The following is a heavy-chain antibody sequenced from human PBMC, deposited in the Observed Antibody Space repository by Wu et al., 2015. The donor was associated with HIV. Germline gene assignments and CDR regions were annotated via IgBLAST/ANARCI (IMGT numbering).Heavy chain of an antibody. CDR1: GGTFSSYA. Sequence: QVQLVQSGAEVKKPGSSVKVSCKASGGTFSSYAISWVRQAPGQGLEWMGMIIPSFATPNYAQMFKGRVTITTDESTSTAYMELSSLRSGDTAVYYCATDFDYISGFVYWGQGTLVTVSS. D-gene: IGHD6-19*01. J-gene: IGHJ4*02. CDR2: IIPSFATP. CDR3: ATDFDYISGFVY. V-gene: IGHV1-69*05.